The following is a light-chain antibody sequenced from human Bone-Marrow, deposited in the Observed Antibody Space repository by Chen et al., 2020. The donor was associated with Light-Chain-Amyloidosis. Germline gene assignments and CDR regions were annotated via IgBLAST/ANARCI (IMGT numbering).Light chain of an antibody. J-gene: IGKJ2*01. CDR3: QQYYSTPYT. V-gene: IGKV4-1*01. CDR2: WAS. Sequence: DIVMTQSPDSLAVSLGERATINCKSSQSVLYSSNNKNYLAWYQQKPGQPHKLLIYWASTRESGVPDRFSGNGSGTDFTLTSSSLQAEDVAVYYCQQYYSTPYTVGPGTKLEIK. CDR1: QSVLYSSNNKNY.